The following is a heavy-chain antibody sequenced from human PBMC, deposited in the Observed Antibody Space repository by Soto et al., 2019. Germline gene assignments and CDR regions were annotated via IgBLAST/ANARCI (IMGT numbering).Heavy chain of an antibody. Sequence: QVQLVQSGAEVKKPGSSVKVSCKASGGTFSSYAISWVRQAPGQGLEWMGGIIPIFGTANYAQKFQGRVTITADESPSTAYMELSSLRSEDTAVYYCARASAYCSGGSCLPYDYYYGMDVWGQGTTVTVSS. CDR2: IIPIFGTA. V-gene: IGHV1-69*01. CDR3: ARASAYCSGGSCLPYDYYYGMDV. CDR1: GGTFSSYA. D-gene: IGHD2-15*01. J-gene: IGHJ6*02.